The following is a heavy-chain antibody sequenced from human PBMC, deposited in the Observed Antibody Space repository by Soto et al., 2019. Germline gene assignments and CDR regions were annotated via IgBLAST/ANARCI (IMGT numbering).Heavy chain of an antibody. CDR2: INPNSGGT. V-gene: IGHV1-2*02. D-gene: IGHD6-25*01. CDR1: GYTFTGYY. J-gene: IGHJ6*02. Sequence: EASVKVSCKASGYTFTGYYMHWVRQAPGQGLEWMGWINPNSGGTNYAQKFQGRVTMTRDTSISTAYMELSRLRSDDTAVYYCARVEQRWGYYYYGMDVWGQGTTVTVSS. CDR3: ARVEQRWGYYYYGMDV.